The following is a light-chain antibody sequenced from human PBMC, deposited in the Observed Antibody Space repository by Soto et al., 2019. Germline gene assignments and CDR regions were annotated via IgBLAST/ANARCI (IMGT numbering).Light chain of an antibody. J-gene: IGKJ2*01. CDR1: RSISTH. CDR3: QQSHIPPPDT. CDR2: AAS. Sequence: DIQMTQFPSPLSASVGETDTITCRASRSISTHLNWYQQKPGKAPTLLIHAASSLHSGVPSRFSGSGSGADFTLTIGNLQPEDFATYYCQQSHIPPPDTFGQGTKLEIK. V-gene: IGKV1-39*01.